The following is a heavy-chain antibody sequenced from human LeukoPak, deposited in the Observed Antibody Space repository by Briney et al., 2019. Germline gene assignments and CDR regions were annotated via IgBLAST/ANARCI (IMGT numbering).Heavy chain of an antibody. V-gene: IGHV3-53*01. J-gene: IGHJ6*02. Sequence: GGSLRLSCAASGVTVSSNYMSWVRQAPGKGLEWVSVIYSGGSTYYADSVKGRLTISRDNSKNTLYLQMNSLRAEDTAVYYCAREVPDYGDHYGMDVWAKGPRSPSP. D-gene: IGHD4-17*01. CDR1: GVTVSSNY. CDR3: AREVPDYGDHYGMDV. CDR2: IYSGGST.